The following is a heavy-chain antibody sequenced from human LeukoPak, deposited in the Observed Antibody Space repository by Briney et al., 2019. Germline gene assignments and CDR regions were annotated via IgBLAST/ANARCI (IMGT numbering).Heavy chain of an antibody. V-gene: IGHV1-18*04. CDR2: TSYNGNT. D-gene: IGHD6-19*01. J-gene: IGHJ4*02. CDR1: GYTFSNYG. Sequence: ASVKVSCNASGYTFSNYGISWVRQAPGLGLAWMGWTSYNGNTNYAQKFQDRVTMTTDTSTTTAYMELRSLESDDTAVYYCARHSGSGWQALGYWGQGTLVTVSS. CDR3: ARHSGSGWQALGY.